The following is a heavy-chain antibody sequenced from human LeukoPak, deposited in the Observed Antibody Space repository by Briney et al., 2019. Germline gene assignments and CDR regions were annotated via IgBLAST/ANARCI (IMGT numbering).Heavy chain of an antibody. Sequence: GGSLRLSCVASGFTFSSYAMNWVRQAPGKGLEWVSSISSSSSYIYYADSVKGRFTISRDNAKNSLYLQMNSLRAEDTAVYYCAREGRPNAFDIWGQGTMVTVSS. CDR1: GFTFSSYA. V-gene: IGHV3-21*01. CDR3: AREGRPNAFDI. CDR2: ISSSSSYI. J-gene: IGHJ3*02.